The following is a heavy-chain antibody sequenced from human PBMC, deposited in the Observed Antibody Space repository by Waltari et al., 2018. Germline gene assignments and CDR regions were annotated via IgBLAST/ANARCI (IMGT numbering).Heavy chain of an antibody. CDR1: GYSISSGHY. V-gene: IGHV4-38-2*01. Sequence: QVQLQESGPGLVKHSETLCHTGAVSGYSISSGHYWGWIRQPPGKGLEWIVSIYHSGSTYYNPSLKSRVTISVDTSKNQFSLKLSSVTAADTAVYYCTCYIDYYGMDVWGQGTTVTVSS. CDR3: TCYIDYYGMDV. CDR2: IYHSGST. J-gene: IGHJ6*02. D-gene: IGHD2-2*02.